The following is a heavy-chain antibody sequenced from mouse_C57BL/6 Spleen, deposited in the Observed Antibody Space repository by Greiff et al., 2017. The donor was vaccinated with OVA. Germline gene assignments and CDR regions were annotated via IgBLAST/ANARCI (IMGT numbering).Heavy chain of an antibody. CDR3: AREGPVTTVVATDY. CDR1: GYTFTSYW. D-gene: IGHD1-1*01. CDR2: IYPGSGST. J-gene: IGHJ2*01. Sequence: VQLQQPGAELVKPGASVKMSCKASGYTFTSYWITWVKQRPGQGLEWIGDIYPGSGSTNYNEKFKSKATLTVDTSSSTAYMQLSSLTSEDAAVYYCAREGPVTTVVATDYWGQGTTLTVSS. V-gene: IGHV1-55*01.